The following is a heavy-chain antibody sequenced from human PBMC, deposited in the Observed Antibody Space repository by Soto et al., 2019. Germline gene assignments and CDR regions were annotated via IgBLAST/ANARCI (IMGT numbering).Heavy chain of an antibody. CDR1: GGSFSGYY. J-gene: IGHJ3*02. V-gene: IGHV4-34*01. CDR3: ARVSIVVVVAAPANDAFDI. Sequence: SETLSLTCAVYGGSFSGYYWSWIRQPPGKGLEWIGEINHSGSTNYNPSLKSRLTISVDTSKNQFSLKLSSVTAADTAVYYCARVSIVVVVAAPANDAFDIWGQGTMVTVSS. CDR2: INHSGST. D-gene: IGHD2-15*01.